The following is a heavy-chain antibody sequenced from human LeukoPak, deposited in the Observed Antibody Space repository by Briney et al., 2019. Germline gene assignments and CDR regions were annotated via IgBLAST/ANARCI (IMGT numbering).Heavy chain of an antibody. Sequence: ASVKVSCKASGYTFTGYYMHWVRQAPRQSPEWMGWINTGNGNTKSSQKFQDRVTLTRDTSASTAYMELNSLSSEDTAVYYCARVPLDDASRHYYPHWGQGTLVTVSS. D-gene: IGHD3-10*01. J-gene: IGHJ1*01. V-gene: IGHV1-3*04. CDR3: ARVPLDDASRHYYPH. CDR2: INTGNGNT. CDR1: GYTFTGYY.